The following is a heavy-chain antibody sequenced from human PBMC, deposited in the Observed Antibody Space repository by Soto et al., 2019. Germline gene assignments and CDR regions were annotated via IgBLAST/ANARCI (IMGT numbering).Heavy chain of an antibody. D-gene: IGHD5-18*01. Sequence: SVKVSCKASGGTFGSQGIAWVRQAPGQGLEWMGGFIAMLGTPTYAKKVQGRATISADESLTSSYLELRSLRSEDTGVYFCARGAMANFDYWGQGTLVTVSS. CDR3: ARGAMANFDY. CDR2: FIAMLGTP. J-gene: IGHJ4*02. V-gene: IGHV1-69*13. CDR1: GGTFGSQG.